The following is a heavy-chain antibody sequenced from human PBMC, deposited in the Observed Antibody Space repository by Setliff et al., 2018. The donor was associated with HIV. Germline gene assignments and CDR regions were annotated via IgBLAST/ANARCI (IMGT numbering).Heavy chain of an antibody. CDR3: ASGTYYKVDK. CDR1: GGSISSYY. V-gene: IGHV4-59*12. J-gene: IGHJ4*02. Sequence: PSETLSLTCTVSGGSISSYYWSWIRQPPGRGLEWIGYIFYSGSTNYNPSLKSRVTISVDTSKNQFSLKLRSVTAADTAVYYCASGTYYKVDKWGQGTLVTVSS. D-gene: IGHD3-10*01. CDR2: IFYSGST.